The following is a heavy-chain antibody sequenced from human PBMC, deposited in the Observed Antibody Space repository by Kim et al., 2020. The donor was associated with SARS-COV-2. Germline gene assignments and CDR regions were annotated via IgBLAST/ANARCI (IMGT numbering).Heavy chain of an antibody. D-gene: IGHD3-22*01. V-gene: IGHV4-31*03. CDR1: GGSISSGGYY. CDR2: IYYSGST. Sequence: SETLSLTCTVSGGSISSGGYYWSWIRQHPGKGLEWIGYIYYSGSTYYNPSLKSRVTISVDTSKNQFSLKLSSVTAADTAVYYCARHGSYDSSGYLPGGVDYWGQGTLVTVSS. J-gene: IGHJ4*02. CDR3: ARHGSYDSSGYLPGGVDY.